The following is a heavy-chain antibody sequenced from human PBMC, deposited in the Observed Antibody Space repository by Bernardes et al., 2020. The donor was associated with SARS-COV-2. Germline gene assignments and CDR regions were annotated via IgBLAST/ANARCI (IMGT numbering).Heavy chain of an antibody. Sequence: LSLTCTVSGDSISGSYYYWGWTRQPPGKGLEWIANIHYSGSTYVNPSLKGRVTISVDTSKNQFFLTLTSVTAADTAFYYCARQVKAHYSFDPWGQGTLVTVSS. CDR2: IHYSGST. D-gene: IGHD6-13*01. CDR1: GDSISGSYYY. CDR3: ARQVKAHYSFDP. J-gene: IGHJ5*02. V-gene: IGHV4-39*01.